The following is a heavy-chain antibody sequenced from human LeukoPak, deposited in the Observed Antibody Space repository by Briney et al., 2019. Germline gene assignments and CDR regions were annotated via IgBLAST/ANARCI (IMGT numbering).Heavy chain of an antibody. V-gene: IGHV3-48*02. CDR2: ISTSSSSI. CDR3: ARWGDGFDI. CDR1: GFTFSRYS. Sequence: GGSLRLSCGASGFTFSRYSMNWVRQAPGKGLEWVSYISTSSSSIYYTDSVKGRFTISRDNAKNSLYLQLNSLRDEDTAVYYCARWGDGFDIWGRGTMVTVPS. J-gene: IGHJ3*02. D-gene: IGHD7-27*01.